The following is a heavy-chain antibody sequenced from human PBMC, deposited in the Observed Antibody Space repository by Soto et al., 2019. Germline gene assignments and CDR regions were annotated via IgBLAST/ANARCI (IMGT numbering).Heavy chain of an antibody. Sequence: SETLSLTCTVSGGSISSSGFYWGWIRQPPGKGLEWIGSIYYSGSTYYNPSLKSRVTISVDTSKNQFSLKLSSVTAADTAVYYCARQGAVIYYYDSSGYYYFDSWGQGTLVTVSS. J-gene: IGHJ4*02. CDR1: GGSISSSGFY. CDR2: IYYSGST. CDR3: ARQGAVIYYYDSSGYYYFDS. V-gene: IGHV4-39*01. D-gene: IGHD3-22*01.